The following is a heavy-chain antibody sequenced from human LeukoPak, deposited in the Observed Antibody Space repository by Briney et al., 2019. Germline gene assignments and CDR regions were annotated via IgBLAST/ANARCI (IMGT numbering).Heavy chain of an antibody. CDR1: GFTFSSYA. CDR2: ISGSGGST. J-gene: IGHJ4*02. CDR3: AKYCSSTSCYDCYFDY. Sequence: GGSLRLSCAASGFTFSSYAMSWVRQAPGKGLEWVSAISGSGGSTYYADSVKGRFTISRGNSKNTLYLQMNSLRAEDTAVYYCAKYCSSTSCYDCYFDYWGQGTLVTVSS. D-gene: IGHD2-2*01. V-gene: IGHV3-23*01.